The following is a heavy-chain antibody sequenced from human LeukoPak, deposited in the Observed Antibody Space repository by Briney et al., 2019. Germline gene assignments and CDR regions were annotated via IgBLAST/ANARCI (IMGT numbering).Heavy chain of an antibody. V-gene: IGHV4-61*01. CDR2: IYYSGST. D-gene: IGHD4-17*01. CDR3: ARGEVSKYGDYGWYFDL. Sequence: SETLSLTCTVSGYSISSGYYWSWIRQPPGKGLEWIGYIYYSGSTNYNPSLKSRVTISVDTSKNQFSLKLSSVTAADTAVYYCARGEVSKYGDYGWYFDLWGRGTLVTVSS. J-gene: IGHJ2*01. CDR1: GYSISSGYY.